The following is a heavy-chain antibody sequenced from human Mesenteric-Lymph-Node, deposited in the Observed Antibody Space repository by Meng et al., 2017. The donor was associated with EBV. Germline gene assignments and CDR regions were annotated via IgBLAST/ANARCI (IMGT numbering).Heavy chain of an antibody. CDR1: GGSIISGGYS. J-gene: IGHJ4*02. V-gene: IGHV4-30-2*01. CDR3: ARSAGGDYFDY. D-gene: IGHD1-26*01. CDR2: IYHSGTT. Sequence: HLQLKESGSGLVRPSQTLSLTCAVSGGSIISGGYSWSWIRQAPGKGLEWIGFIYHSGTTYLNPSLRSRVNLSVDTSKNQFSLNLRSVSAADTAIYYCARSAGGDYFDYWGQGTLVTASS.